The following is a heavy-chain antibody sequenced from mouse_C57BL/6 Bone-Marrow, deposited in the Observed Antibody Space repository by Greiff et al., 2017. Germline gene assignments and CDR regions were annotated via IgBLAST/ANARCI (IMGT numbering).Heavy chain of an antibody. J-gene: IGHJ2*01. D-gene: IGHD2-1*01. V-gene: IGHV1-47*01. CDR2: FHPYNDDT. Sequence: LQESGAELVKPGASVKMSCKASGYTFTTYPIEWMKQNHVKSLEWIGNFHPYNDDTKYNEKFKGKATLTVEKSSSTVYLELSRLTSDDSAVYYCARGGNYGGYYFDYWGQGTTLTVSS. CDR1: GYTFTTYP. CDR3: ARGGNYGGYYFDY.